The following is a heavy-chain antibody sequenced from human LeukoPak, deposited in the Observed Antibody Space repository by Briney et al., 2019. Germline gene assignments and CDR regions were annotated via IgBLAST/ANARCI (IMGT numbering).Heavy chain of an antibody. CDR2: IYYGGST. V-gene: IGHV4-31*03. J-gene: IGHJ4*02. CDR1: GGSISSGGYY. D-gene: IGHD3-3*01. CDR3: ASSTIFGVNIWPSWGYYDY. Sequence: SETLSLTCTVSGGSISSGGYYWSWIRQHPGKGLEWIGYIYYGGSTYYNPSLKSRVTISVDTSKNQFSLKLSSVTAADTAVYYCASSTIFGVNIWPSWGYYDYWGQGTLVTVSS.